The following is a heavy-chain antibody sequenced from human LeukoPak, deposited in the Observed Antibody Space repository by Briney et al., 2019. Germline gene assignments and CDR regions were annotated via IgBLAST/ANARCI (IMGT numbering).Heavy chain of an antibody. Sequence: GGSLRLSCAASGFTFSSYAMHWVRQAPGKGLEWVAVISFDGVNTFYADSVKGRFTISRDNSNNTVYLQMNNLRPEDAAVFYCARGQGYESYYMDVWGKGTTVSVSS. V-gene: IGHV3-30*19. D-gene: IGHD2-2*01. CDR1: GFTFSSYA. CDR2: ISFDGVNT. CDR3: ARGQGYESYYMDV. J-gene: IGHJ6*03.